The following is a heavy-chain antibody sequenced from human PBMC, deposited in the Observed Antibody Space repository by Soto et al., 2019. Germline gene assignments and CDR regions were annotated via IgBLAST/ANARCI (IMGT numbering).Heavy chain of an antibody. V-gene: IGHV3-30*18. CDR1: GFTFTTYG. CDR3: AKAREDYDSSGYLDY. J-gene: IGHJ4*02. D-gene: IGHD3-22*01. Sequence: QVQLVESGGGVVQPGRSLRLSCATSGFTFTTYGMHWVRQGPGKGLEWVAVISYDGSDKYYADSVKGRFTISRDNSKNTLYLQMCSLRAEDTAVYYCAKAREDYDSSGYLDYWGQGTLVTVSS. CDR2: ISYDGSDK.